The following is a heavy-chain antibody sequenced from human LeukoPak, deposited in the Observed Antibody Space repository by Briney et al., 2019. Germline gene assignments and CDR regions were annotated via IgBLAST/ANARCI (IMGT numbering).Heavy chain of an antibody. CDR3: ARGRGTTMVRGVITNYFDL. CDR1: VYTFTAHY. D-gene: IGHD3-10*01. CDR2: IDPNSGGT. V-gene: IGHV1-2*02. J-gene: IGHJ2*01. Sequence: ASVKVSCKASVYTFTAHYIHWVRQAPGQGLEWMGWIDPNSGGTNYAQRFLGSVTMTGDTSINTAFMELSRLRSDDTAIYYCARGRGTTMVRGVITNYFDLWGRGSLVTVSS.